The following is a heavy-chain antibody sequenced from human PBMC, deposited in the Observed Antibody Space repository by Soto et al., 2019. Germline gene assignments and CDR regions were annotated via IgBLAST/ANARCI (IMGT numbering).Heavy chain of an antibody. Sequence: GGSLRLSCEASGFTLSSYRMSWIRQAPGKGLEWVANTRQDGGQSYLVDSVQGRFTISRGNTRNSFYLNMDSLRVGDTATYYCVRGTPTPGLDIWGRGTTVTVSS. CDR2: TRQDGGQS. CDR3: VRGTPTPGLDI. CDR1: GFTLSSYR. V-gene: IGHV3-7*03. D-gene: IGHD1-1*01. J-gene: IGHJ6*02.